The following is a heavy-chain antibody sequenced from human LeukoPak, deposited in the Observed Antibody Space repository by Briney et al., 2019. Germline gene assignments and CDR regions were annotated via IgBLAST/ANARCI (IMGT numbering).Heavy chain of an antibody. V-gene: IGHV3-21*01. Sequence: PGGSLRLSCAASGFTFSSYSMNWVRQAPGKGLEWVSSISSSSSYIYYADSVKGRFTISRDNAKNSLYLQMNSLRAEDTAVYYCARVGRYCSSTSCYLEAFDIWGQGTMVTVSS. D-gene: IGHD2-2*01. CDR2: ISSSSSYI. CDR3: ARVGRYCSSTSCYLEAFDI. CDR1: GFTFSSYS. J-gene: IGHJ3*02.